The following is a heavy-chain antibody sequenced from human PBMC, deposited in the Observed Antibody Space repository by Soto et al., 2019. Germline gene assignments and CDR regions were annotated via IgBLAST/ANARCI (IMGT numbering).Heavy chain of an antibody. CDR3: ARATTYCFDP. CDR1: GGSISSYY. Sequence: SETLSLTCTVSGGSISSYYWSWIRQPPGKGLEWIGYIYYSGSTNYNPSLKSRVTISVDTSKNQFSLKLSSVTAADTAVYYCARATTYCFDPWGQGTLVTVSS. J-gene: IGHJ5*02. V-gene: IGHV4-59*08. CDR2: IYYSGST. D-gene: IGHD4-17*01.